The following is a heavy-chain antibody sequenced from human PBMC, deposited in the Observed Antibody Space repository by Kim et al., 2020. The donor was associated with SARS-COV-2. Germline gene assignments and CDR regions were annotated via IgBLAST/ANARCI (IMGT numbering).Heavy chain of an antibody. D-gene: IGHD5-12*01. CDR1: GYTFTSYA. Sequence: ASVKVSCKASGYTFTSYAMNWVRQAPGQGLEWMGWINTNTGNPTYAQGFTGRFVFSLDTSVSTAYLQISSLKAEDTAVYYCARDLWLRFPHYYYYMDVWGKGPRSPSP. CDR2: INTNTGNP. J-gene: IGHJ6*03. CDR3: ARDLWLRFPHYYYYMDV. V-gene: IGHV7-4-1*02.